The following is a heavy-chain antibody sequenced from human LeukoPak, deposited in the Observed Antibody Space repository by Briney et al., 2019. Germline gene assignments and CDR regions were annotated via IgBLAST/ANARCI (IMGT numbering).Heavy chain of an antibody. J-gene: IGHJ4*02. CDR3: ARGSGSGSWLIGY. V-gene: IGHV3-30-3*01. D-gene: IGHD3-10*01. CDR2: ISNVGSNE. Sequence: PGRSLRLSCAASGFTFSSYAMHWVRQAPGKGLEWVAVISNVGSNENYADSVKGRFTISRDNSKNTLFLEMNSLGVEDTAVYHCARGSGSGSWLIGYWGQGTLVTVSS. CDR1: GFTFSSYA.